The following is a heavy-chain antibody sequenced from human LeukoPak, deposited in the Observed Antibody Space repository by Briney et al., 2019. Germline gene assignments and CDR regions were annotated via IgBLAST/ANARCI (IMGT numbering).Heavy chain of an antibody. D-gene: IGHD2/OR15-2a*01. CDR2: ISYDATNN. CDR3: AKASSNYFYYFEY. J-gene: IGHJ4*02. V-gene: IGHV3-30*18. Sequence: PARSLRLSCAASGFTFSSSDMHWVRQAPGEGMEWVAVISYDATNNYHADSVKGRFTRSRDNSKNTLYLQTNTLRDEDTAVYYCAKASSNYFYYFEYWGQGTLVTVSS. CDR1: GFTFSSSD.